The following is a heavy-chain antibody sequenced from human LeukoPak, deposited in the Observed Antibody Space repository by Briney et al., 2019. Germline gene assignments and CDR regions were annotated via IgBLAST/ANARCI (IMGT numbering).Heavy chain of an antibody. D-gene: IGHD3-3*01. CDR2: IYHSGST. J-gene: IGHJ3*02. V-gene: IGHV4-39*07. Sequence: SETLSLTCTVSGDSISSSSYYWGWIRQPPGKGLEWIGSIYHSGSTYYNPSLKSRVTISVDTSKNQFSLKLSSVTAADTAVYYCARAYDLVVDAFDIWGQGTMVTVSS. CDR1: GDSISSSSYY. CDR3: ARAYDLVVDAFDI.